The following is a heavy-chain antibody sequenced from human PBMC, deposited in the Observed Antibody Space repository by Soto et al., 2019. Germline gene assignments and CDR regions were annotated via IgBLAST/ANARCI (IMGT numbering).Heavy chain of an antibody. J-gene: IGHJ5*02. CDR3: ARVGGINWFDP. CDR1: GGSISSGGYY. D-gene: IGHD3-16*01. CDR2: ISYSGST. V-gene: IGHV4-31*03. Sequence: QVQLQESGPGLVKPSQTLSLTCTVSGGSISSGGYYWSWIRQHPGKGLEWIGYISYSGSTYYNPSLKSRVTISVDTSKKQFSLKLSSVTAADTAGDYCARVGGINWFDPWGQGTLVTVSS.